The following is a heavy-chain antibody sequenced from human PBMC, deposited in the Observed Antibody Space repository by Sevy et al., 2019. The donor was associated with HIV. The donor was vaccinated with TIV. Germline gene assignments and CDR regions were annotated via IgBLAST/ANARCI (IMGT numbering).Heavy chain of an antibody. D-gene: IGHD2-15*01. CDR2: SSGSGDYI. J-gene: IGHJ4*02. V-gene: IGHV3-21*01. CDR3: AGDHGYCSGGSCYSGGY. Sequence: GGSLRLSCSASGFIFSSYTMIWVRQAAGRGLEWVASSSGSGDYIHYADSLKGRFTISRDNAKNLLYLQMNSLRAEDTAVYYCAGDHGYCSGGSCYSGGYWGQGTLVTVSS. CDR1: GFIFSSYT.